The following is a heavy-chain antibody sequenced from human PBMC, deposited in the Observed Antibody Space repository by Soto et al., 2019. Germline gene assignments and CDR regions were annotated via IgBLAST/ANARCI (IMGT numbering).Heavy chain of an antibody. CDR3: ARRWGAAVDY. D-gene: IGHD1-26*01. J-gene: IGHJ4*02. CDR1: GGSISSYY. V-gene: IGHV4-59*08. Sequence: SETLSLTCTVSGGSISSYYWSWIRQPPGKGLEWIGYIYYSGSTNYNPSLKSRVTISVDTPKNQFSLKLSSVTAADTAVYYCARRWGAAVDYWGQGTLVTVSS. CDR2: IYYSGST.